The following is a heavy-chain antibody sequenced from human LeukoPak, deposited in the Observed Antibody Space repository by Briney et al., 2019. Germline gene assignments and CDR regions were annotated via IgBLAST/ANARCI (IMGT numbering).Heavy chain of an antibody. Sequence: GGSLRLSCAASGVTFSSYAMSWVRQAPGKGLEWVSAISGSGGSTYHADSVKGPFTNSRDHSKNPLYLQMNRPRAEDTAVYYCATPRYSSSWYGDYWGQGTLVTVSS. D-gene: IGHD6-13*01. CDR3: ATPRYSSSWYGDY. V-gene: IGHV3-23*01. CDR2: ISGSGGST. J-gene: IGHJ4*02. CDR1: GVTFSSYA.